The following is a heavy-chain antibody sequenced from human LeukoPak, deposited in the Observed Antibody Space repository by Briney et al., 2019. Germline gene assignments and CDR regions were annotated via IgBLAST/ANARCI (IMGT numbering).Heavy chain of an antibody. CDR3: ARGPKWSGSYYYFDY. D-gene: IGHD1-26*01. V-gene: IGHV1-8*01. CDR1: GYTFPSYD. CDR2: MNPNSGNT. Sequence: GASVKVSCKTSGYTFPSYDINWVRQATGQGLEWMGWMNPNSGNTGYAQKFQGRVTITRNTSITTAYMELSSLRSDDTAVYYCARGPKWSGSYYYFDYWGQGTLVTVSS. J-gene: IGHJ4*02.